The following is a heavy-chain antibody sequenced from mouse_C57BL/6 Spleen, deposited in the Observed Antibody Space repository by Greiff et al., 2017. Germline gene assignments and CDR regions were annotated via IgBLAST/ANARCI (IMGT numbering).Heavy chain of an antibody. V-gene: IGHV1-82*01. CDR2: IYPGDGDT. Sequence: QVQLQQSGPELVKPGASVKISCKASGYAFSSSWMNWVKQRPGKGLEWIGRIYPGDGDTNYNGKFKGKATLTADKSSSTAYMQLRSLTSEDSAVYFCARNYYGSSYGNDYAMDYWGQGTSVTVSS. CDR1: GYAFSSSW. CDR3: ARNYYGSSYGNDYAMDY. J-gene: IGHJ4*01. D-gene: IGHD1-1*01.